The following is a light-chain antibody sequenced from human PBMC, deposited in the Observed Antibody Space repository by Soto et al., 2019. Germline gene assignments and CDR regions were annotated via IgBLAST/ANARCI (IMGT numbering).Light chain of an antibody. V-gene: IGKV1-39*01. Sequence: DIQMTQSPSSLSASVGDRVTITCRASQSISSYLNWYQQKPGKAPKLLIYAASSLQSGVPSRFSGSGSGTDFTLTISSLQPEDFETYYCQQSYSTPLTFGGGTNVDIK. CDR2: AAS. J-gene: IGKJ4*01. CDR1: QSISSY. CDR3: QQSYSTPLT.